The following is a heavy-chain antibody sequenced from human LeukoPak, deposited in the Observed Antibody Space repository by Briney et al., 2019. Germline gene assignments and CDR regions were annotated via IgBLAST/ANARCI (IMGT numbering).Heavy chain of an antibody. V-gene: IGHV1-18*01. CDR3: ARDTQLYYYDSSGYLL. Sequence: VASVKVSCKASGYTFSSYGTSWVRQAPGQGLEWMGWISAYNGNTNYAQKLQGRVTMTTDTSTSTAYMELRSLRSDDTAVYYCARDTQLYYYDSSGYLLWGQGTLVTVSS. D-gene: IGHD3-22*01. CDR2: ISAYNGNT. CDR1: GYTFSSYG. J-gene: IGHJ4*02.